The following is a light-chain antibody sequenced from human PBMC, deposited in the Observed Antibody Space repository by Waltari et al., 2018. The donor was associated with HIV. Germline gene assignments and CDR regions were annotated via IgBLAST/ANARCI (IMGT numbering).Light chain of an antibody. CDR1: SSDVGSYNL. CDR2: EVS. CDR3: CSYAGTSTYVA. Sequence: QSALTQPASVSGSPGQSITISCTGTSSDVGSYNLVSWYQQHPGKAHKLTIYEVSKRPSGVSNRFHGSKSGNTASLTISGLQAEDEADYYCCSYAGTSTYVAFGGGTKLTVL. V-gene: IGLV2-23*02. J-gene: IGLJ2*01.